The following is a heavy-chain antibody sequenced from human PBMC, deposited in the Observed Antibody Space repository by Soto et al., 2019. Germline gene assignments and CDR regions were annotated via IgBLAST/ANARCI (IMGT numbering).Heavy chain of an antibody. Sequence: PSGTLSLTCTVSGGSISSYYWSWIRQPPGKGLEWIGYIYYSGSTNYNPSLKSRVTISVDTSKNQFSLKLSSVTAADTAVYYCARPGYCSGGSCSIAAFDIWGQGTMVTVSS. CDR1: GGSISSYY. CDR3: ARPGYCSGGSCSIAAFDI. J-gene: IGHJ3*02. CDR2: IYYSGST. D-gene: IGHD2-15*01. V-gene: IGHV4-59*08.